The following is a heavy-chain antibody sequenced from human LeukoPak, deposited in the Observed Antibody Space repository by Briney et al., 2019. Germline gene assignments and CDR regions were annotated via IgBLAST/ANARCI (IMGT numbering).Heavy chain of an antibody. J-gene: IGHJ4*02. D-gene: IGHD3-9*01. Sequence: GASVKVSFKVSGYTLTELSMHGVRQPPGKGLEWMGGVDPEDGETIYAQKFQGRVPMPQDTSTDTAYMELSSLRSEDTAVYYCATRAGPHPRGFDWLLLDYFDYWGQGTLVTVSS. V-gene: IGHV1-24*01. CDR3: ATRAGPHPRGFDWLLLDYFDY. CDR2: VDPEDGET. CDR1: GYTLTELS.